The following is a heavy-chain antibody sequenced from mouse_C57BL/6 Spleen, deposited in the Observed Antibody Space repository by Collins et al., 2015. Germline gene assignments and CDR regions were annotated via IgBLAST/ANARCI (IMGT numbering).Heavy chain of an antibody. D-gene: IGHD1-1*01. CDR3: ARGITTVVASWFAY. V-gene: IGHV9-3-1*01. CDR1: GYTFTNYG. J-gene: IGHJ3*01. CDR2: INTYTGEP. Sequence: QIQLVQSGPELKKPGETVKISCKASGYTFTNYGMNWVKQAPGKGLKWMGWINTYTGEPTYADDFKGRFAFSLETSASTAYLQINNLKNEDTATYFCARGITTVVASWFAYWGQGTLVTVSA.